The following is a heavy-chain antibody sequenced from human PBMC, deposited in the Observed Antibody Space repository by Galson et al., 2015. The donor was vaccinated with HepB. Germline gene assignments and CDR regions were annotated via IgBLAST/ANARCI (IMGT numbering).Heavy chain of an antibody. V-gene: IGHV3-53*01. J-gene: IGHJ2*01. CDR2: IYTGGST. CDR1: GFTVSNNY. Sequence: SLRLSCAASGFTVSNNYMSWVRQGPGKGLELVSVIYTGGSTYNADSVRGRFTISRDNSKNTLYLQMNSLRAADTAIYYCARGLIAAASTSWYFDLWGRGTPVTVSS. D-gene: IGHD6-13*01. CDR3: ARGLIAAASTSWYFDL.